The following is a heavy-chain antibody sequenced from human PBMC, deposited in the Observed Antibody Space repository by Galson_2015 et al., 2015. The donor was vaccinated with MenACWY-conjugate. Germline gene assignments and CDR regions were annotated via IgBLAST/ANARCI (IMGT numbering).Heavy chain of an antibody. V-gene: IGHV6-1*01. J-gene: IGHJ4*02. CDR2: TYYKSKWYT. D-gene: IGHD6-25*01. Sequence: CAISGDSVSTNSAAWNWIRQSPSRGLEWLGRTYYKSKWYTDYAASVRGRTTIIPDASKNLISLQLSSLTPEDTSIYYCAREAMFSISVYAIDSWGPGTLVTVSS. CDR1: GDSVSTNSAA. CDR3: AREAMFSISVYAIDS.